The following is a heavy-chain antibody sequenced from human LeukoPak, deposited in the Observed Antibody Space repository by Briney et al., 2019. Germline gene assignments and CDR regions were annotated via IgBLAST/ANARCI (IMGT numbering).Heavy chain of an antibody. CDR3: ARELLGTGYNWFDP. Sequence: SETLSLTCTVSGGSISSYYWSWIRQPPGKGLEWIGYIYYSGSTNYNPSLKSRVTISVDTSKNQFSLRLSSVTAADTAVYYCARELLGTGYNWFDPWGQGTLVTVSS. CDR1: GGSISSYY. CDR2: IYYSGST. D-gene: IGHD2-15*01. J-gene: IGHJ5*02. V-gene: IGHV4-59*01.